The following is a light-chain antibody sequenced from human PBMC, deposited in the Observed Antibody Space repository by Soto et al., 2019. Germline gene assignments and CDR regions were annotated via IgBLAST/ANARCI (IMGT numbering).Light chain of an antibody. J-gene: IGLJ1*01. CDR3: CSYTGASTLV. CDR2: EVS. CDR1: SSDAGGYNY. V-gene: IGLV2-14*01. Sequence: SALTQPASVSGSPGQSITISCTGTSSDAGGYNYVSWYQQYPGKAPKLMIFEVSNRPSGVSNRFSATKSGNTASLTISGLQTEDEADYYCCSYTGASTLVFGSGTKVTVL.